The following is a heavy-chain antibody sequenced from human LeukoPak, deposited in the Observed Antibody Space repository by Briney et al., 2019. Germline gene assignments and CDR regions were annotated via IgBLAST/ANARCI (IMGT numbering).Heavy chain of an antibody. V-gene: IGHV4-39*07. CDR2: IYYSGST. CDR3: ARITTLYDFWSAHYYFDY. J-gene: IGHJ4*02. CDR1: GGPISSSSSY. D-gene: IGHD3-3*01. Sequence: PSETLSLTCTVSGGPISSSSSYWGWIRQPPGKGLEWIGSIYYSGSTYYNPSLKSRVTISVDTSKNQFSLKLSSVTAADTAVYYCARITTLYDFWSAHYYFDYWGQGTLVTVSS.